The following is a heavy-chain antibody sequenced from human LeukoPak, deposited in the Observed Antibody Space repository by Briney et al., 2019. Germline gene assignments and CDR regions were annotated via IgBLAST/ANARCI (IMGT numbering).Heavy chain of an antibody. Sequence: GGSLRLSCAASGFSFSTYAMHWVRQAPGKGLEWVAVISSDGSNKDYADSVKGRFTISRDNSKNTLYLQMNSLRLEDAAVYYCARVQYNGYASYPCYWGQGTLVTVSS. V-gene: IGHV3-30-3*01. D-gene: IGHD5-12*01. CDR1: GFSFSTYA. J-gene: IGHJ4*02. CDR3: ARVQYNGYASYPCY. CDR2: ISSDGSNK.